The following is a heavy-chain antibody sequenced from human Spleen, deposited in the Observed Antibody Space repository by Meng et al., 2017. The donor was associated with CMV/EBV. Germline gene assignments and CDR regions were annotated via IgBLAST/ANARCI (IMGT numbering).Heavy chain of an antibody. Sequence: ASVKVSCKASGYTFTSYGISWVRQAPGQGLEWMGIISPSGGRTNYAQKFQGRVTMTRDTSTNTVYMELSSLRSEDTAVYYCTREGQWLVQGDYWGQGTLVTVSS. CDR1: GYTFTSYG. D-gene: IGHD6-19*01. CDR3: TREGQWLVQGDY. V-gene: IGHV1-46*01. J-gene: IGHJ4*02. CDR2: ISPSGGRT.